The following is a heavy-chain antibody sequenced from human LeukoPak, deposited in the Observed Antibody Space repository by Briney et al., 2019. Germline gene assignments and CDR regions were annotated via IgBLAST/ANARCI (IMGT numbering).Heavy chain of an antibody. V-gene: IGHV3-7*01. D-gene: IGHD6-25*01. CDR1: GFTFSSYW. CDR2: IKQDGSEK. Sequence: GGSLRLSCAASGFTFSSYWMSWVRQAPGKGLEWVTNIKQDGSEKTYVDSVKGRFTISRDNAKNSLFLQMNSLRAEDTAGYYCAGARSGSFDYWGQGTLVTVSS. CDR3: AGARSGSFDY. J-gene: IGHJ4*02.